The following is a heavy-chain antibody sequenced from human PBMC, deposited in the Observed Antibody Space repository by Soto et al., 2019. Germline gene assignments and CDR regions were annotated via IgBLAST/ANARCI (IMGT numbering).Heavy chain of an antibody. CDR2: ISGSGGST. Sequence: GGSLRLSCAASGFTFSSYAMSWVRQAPGKGLEWVSAISGSGGSTYYADSVKGRFTISRDNFKNTLYLQINSLRAEDTAVYYCAKSRGGYNWNALADWFDPWGQGTLVTVSS. CDR1: GFTFSSYA. D-gene: IGHD1-1*01. V-gene: IGHV3-23*01. CDR3: AKSRGGYNWNALADWFDP. J-gene: IGHJ5*02.